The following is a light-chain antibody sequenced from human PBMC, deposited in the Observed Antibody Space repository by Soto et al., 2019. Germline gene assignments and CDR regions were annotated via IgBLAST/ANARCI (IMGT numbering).Light chain of an antibody. Sequence: DIQITQSPSTLSASVGDRVTITCRASQSISSWLAWYQQKPGKAPKLLIYKASSLESGVPSRFSGSGSGTEFTLTSSSLQPDDFATYYCQQYNSYPWKFG. J-gene: IGKJ1*01. V-gene: IGKV1-5*03. CDR3: QQYNSYPWK. CDR1: QSISSW. CDR2: KAS.